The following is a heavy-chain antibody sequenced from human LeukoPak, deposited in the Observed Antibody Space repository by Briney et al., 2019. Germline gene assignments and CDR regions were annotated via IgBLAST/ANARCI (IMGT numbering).Heavy chain of an antibody. V-gene: IGHV4-39*07. J-gene: IGHJ1*01. CDR3: ARVQPGNGWYNDAEYFQH. D-gene: IGHD6-19*01. CDR2: IYYSGST. CDR1: GGSISSSSYY. Sequence: SETLSLTCTVSGGSISSSSYYWGWIRQPPGKGLEWIGSIYYSGSTYYNPSLKSRVTISVDTSKNQFSLKLSSVTAADTAVYYCARVQPGNGWYNDAEYFQHWGQGNLVTVSS.